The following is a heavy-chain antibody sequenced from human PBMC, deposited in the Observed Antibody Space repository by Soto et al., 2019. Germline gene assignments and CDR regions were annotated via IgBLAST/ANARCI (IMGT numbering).Heavy chain of an antibody. CDR3: AIRASYYDSSGYFDY. Sequence: EVQLVESGGGLVQPGGSLRLSCAASGFTFSSYWMHWVRQAPGKGLVWVSRNNSDGSSTSYADTVKGRFTISRDNAKNTLYLQMNSLRAEDTAVYYCAIRASYYDSSGYFDYWGQGTLVTVSS. V-gene: IGHV3-74*01. J-gene: IGHJ4*02. CDR1: GFTFSSYW. CDR2: NNSDGSST. D-gene: IGHD3-22*01.